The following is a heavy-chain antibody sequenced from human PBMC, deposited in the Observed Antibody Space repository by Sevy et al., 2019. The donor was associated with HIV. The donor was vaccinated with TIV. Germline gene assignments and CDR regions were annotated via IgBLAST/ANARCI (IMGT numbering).Heavy chain of an antibody. Sequence: GESLKISCAASGFTFSNYGMHWVRQAPGKGLEWVAVIWNDGSNKYYADSVKGRFTISRDNSKNTLYLQMNSLRVEDTAVYFCARGGDFNDRSAKRDFVYWGQGTLVTVSS. J-gene: IGHJ4*02. D-gene: IGHD3-22*01. CDR1: GFTFSNYG. V-gene: IGHV3-33*01. CDR3: ARGGDFNDRSAKRDFVY. CDR2: IWNDGSNK.